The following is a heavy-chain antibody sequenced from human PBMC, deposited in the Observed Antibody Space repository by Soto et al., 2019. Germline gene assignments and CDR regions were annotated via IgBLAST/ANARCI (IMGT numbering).Heavy chain of an antibody. Sequence: GASVKVSCKASGYTFTSYAMHWVRQAPGQRLEWMGWINAGNGNTKYSQKFQGRVTITRDTSASTAYMELSSLRSEDTAVYYCARMAVVVPAARTHGMDVWGQGTTVTVSS. CDR2: INAGNGNT. CDR1: GYTFTSYA. J-gene: IGHJ6*02. D-gene: IGHD2-2*01. V-gene: IGHV1-3*01. CDR3: ARMAVVVPAARTHGMDV.